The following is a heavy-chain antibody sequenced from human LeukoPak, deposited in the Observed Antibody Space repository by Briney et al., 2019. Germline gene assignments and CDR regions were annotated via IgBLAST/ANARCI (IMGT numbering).Heavy chain of an antibody. CDR3: ARGRMKVTMVRGVTPFDY. J-gene: IGHJ4*02. Sequence: GGSLRLSCAASGFTFSSYWMSWVRQAPGKGLEWVANIKQDGSEKYCVDSVKGRFTISRDNAKNSLYLQMNSLRAEDTAVYYCARGRMKVTMVRGVTPFDYWGQGTLVTVSS. V-gene: IGHV3-7*01. CDR2: IKQDGSEK. CDR1: GFTFSSYW. D-gene: IGHD3-10*01.